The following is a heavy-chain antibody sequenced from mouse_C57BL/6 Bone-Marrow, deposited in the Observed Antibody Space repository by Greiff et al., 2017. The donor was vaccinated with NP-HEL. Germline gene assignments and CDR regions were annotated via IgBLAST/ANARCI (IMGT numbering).Heavy chain of an antibody. J-gene: IGHJ4*01. CDR1: GFSLTSYG. Sequence: VKLVESGPGLVAPSQSLSITCTVSGFSLTSYGVDWVRQPPGKGLEWLGVIWGGGSTTYNSALMSRLSISKDNSKSQVFLKMNSLQTDDTAMYYCAKRVYDYDGGYAMDYWGQGTSVTVSS. CDR3: AKRVYDYDGGYAMDY. V-gene: IGHV2-9*01. CDR2: IWGGGST. D-gene: IGHD2-4*01.